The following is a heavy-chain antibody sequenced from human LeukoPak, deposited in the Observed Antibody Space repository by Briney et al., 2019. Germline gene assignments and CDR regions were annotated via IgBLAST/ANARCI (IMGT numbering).Heavy chain of an antibody. CDR1: GFTYSDYY. CDR2: ISSSSSYA. D-gene: IGHD6-13*01. V-gene: IGHV3-11*03. J-gene: IGHJ4*02. Sequence: GGSLRLSCAASGFTYSDYYMSWLRQAPGKGLEWVSYISSSSSYANFADSVKGRFTISKDNAKNSLYLQINILSAEKAADYYSPTGQQLAPGQVHWGQGTLVTVSS. CDR3: PTGQQLAPGQVH.